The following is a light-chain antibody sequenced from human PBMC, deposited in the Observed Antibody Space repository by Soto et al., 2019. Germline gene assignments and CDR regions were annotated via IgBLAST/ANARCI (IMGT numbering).Light chain of an antibody. CDR3: SSYRSGSTLWV. CDR2: EVT. CDR1: SSDVGAYNY. Sequence: QSALTQPASVSGSPGQSITISCTGTSSDVGAYNYVSWYQQHPGKAPKLMIYEVTNRPSGVSTRFSGSKSGNTASLTISGIQAEDEANYYGSSYRSGSTLWVFGGGTKVTVL. V-gene: IGLV2-14*01. J-gene: IGLJ3*02.